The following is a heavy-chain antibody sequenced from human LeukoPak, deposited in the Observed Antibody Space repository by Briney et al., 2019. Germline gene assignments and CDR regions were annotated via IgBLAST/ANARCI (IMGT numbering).Heavy chain of an antibody. CDR1: GGSISSYY. V-gene: IGHV4-59*01. Sequence: PSETLSLTCTVSGGSISSYYWSWIRQPPGKGLEWIGYMYYSGSTEYNPSLKSRVTISVDTSKNQFSLKLSSVTAADTAVYYCARETSDSWGQGTLVTVSS. CDR3: ARETSDS. CDR2: MYYSGST. D-gene: IGHD1-1*01. J-gene: IGHJ5*01.